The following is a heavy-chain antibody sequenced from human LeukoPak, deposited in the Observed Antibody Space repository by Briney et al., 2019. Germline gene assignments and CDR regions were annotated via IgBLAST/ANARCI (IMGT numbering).Heavy chain of an antibody. D-gene: IGHD3-16*01. V-gene: IGHV4-34*01. Sequence: SETLSLTCAVYGGSFSGYYWSWIRQPPGRGLEWIGEINHSGSTNYNPSLKSRVTISVDTSKNQFSLKLSSVTAADTAVYYCARVMREKQFDYWGQGTLVTVSS. CDR3: ARVMREKQFDY. CDR2: INHSGST. J-gene: IGHJ4*02. CDR1: GGSFSGYY.